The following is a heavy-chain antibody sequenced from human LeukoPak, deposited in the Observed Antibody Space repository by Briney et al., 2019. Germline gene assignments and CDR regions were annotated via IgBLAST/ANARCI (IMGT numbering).Heavy chain of an antibody. CDR3: AIEIASSVEF. D-gene: IGHD6-6*01. CDR1: GASIITTHYH. V-gene: IGHV4-39*02. J-gene: IGHJ4*02. Sequence: SETLSLTCTVSGASIITTHYHWGWIRQPPGKGLEWIGSIYYSGTTYYNPSLKSRLTISVDTSRNHFSLSLSSVTAADTAIYYCAIEIASSVEFWGQGSLVTVSS. CDR2: IYYSGTT.